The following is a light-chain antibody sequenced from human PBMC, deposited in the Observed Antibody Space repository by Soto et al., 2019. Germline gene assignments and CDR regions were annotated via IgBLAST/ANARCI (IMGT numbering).Light chain of an antibody. CDR2: DVT. Sequence: QSALTQPASVSGSPGQSITISCTGTSSDVGRYNYVSWYQQHPVKAPKLMIYDVTNRPSGVSDRFSGSKSGNTASLTLSGLQAEDEADYYCSSYTSSTTPYVFGTGTKLTVL. J-gene: IGLJ1*01. CDR3: SSYTSSTTPYV. V-gene: IGLV2-14*01. CDR1: SSDVGRYNY.